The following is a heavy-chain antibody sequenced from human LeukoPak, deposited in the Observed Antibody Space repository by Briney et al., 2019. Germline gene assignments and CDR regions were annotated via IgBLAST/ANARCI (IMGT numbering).Heavy chain of an antibody. CDR3: ARDMDSSGYYYAY. V-gene: IGHV4-38-2*02. CDR2: IYHSGST. CDR1: GYSISSGYY. J-gene: IGHJ4*02. D-gene: IGHD3-22*01. Sequence: PSETLSLTCTVSGYSISSGYYWGWIRQPPGKGLEWIGSIYHSGSTYYKPSLKSRVTISVDTSKNQFSLKLSSVTAADTAAYYCARDMDSSGYYYAYWGQGTLVTVSS.